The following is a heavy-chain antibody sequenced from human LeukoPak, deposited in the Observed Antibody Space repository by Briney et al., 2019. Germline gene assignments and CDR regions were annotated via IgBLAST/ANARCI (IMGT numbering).Heavy chain of an antibody. CDR2: IYTSGST. D-gene: IGHD4-17*01. CDR1: GDSISSYY. Sequence: PSETLSLTCSVSGDSISSYYWTWMRQPAGKGLEWIGRIYTSGSTNYSPSLKSRVTMSVDTSKNQFFLNLTPVATADTAVYYCAREGATTRPLDYWGQGTLVTVSS. CDR3: AREGATTRPLDY. V-gene: IGHV4-4*07. J-gene: IGHJ4*02.